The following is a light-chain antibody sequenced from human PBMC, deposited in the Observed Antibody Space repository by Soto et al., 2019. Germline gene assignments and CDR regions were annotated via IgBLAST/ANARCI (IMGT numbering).Light chain of an antibody. CDR2: RND. J-gene: IGLJ1*01. CDR3: AAWDDSLSAYV. CDR1: RSNIGSNY. Sequence: QSVLTQPPSASGTPGQGVTISCSGSRSNIGSNYVYWYQQLPGTAPKLLIYRNDQRPSGVPDRFSGSKSGTSASLAISGLRSEDEADYYCAAWDDSLSAYVFGTGTKVTVL. V-gene: IGLV1-47*01.